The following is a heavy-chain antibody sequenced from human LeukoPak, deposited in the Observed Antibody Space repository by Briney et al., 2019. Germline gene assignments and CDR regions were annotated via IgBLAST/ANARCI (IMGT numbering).Heavy chain of an antibody. V-gene: IGHV3-53*01. Sequence: GGSLRLSCAASGFTFYSNYMGGVRQAPGKGVEGVSVIYSGGNTYYSDSVKGRFTISRDISRNTMDLQMNSLRAEDPAVYYCAKCDSSSWYGIDFWGQGTLVTVPS. D-gene: IGHD6-13*01. CDR1: GFTFYSNY. J-gene: IGHJ4*02. CDR2: IYSGGNT. CDR3: AKCDSSSWYGIDF.